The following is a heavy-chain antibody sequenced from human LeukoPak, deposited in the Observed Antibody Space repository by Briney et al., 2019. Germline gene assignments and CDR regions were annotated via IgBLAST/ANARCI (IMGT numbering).Heavy chain of an antibody. CDR3: ARDLGCGGDCYAFDI. CDR2: IYYSGST. V-gene: IGHV4-59*01. D-gene: IGHD2-21*02. Sequence: SETLSLTCTVSCGSISSYYWSCSPQPPGKGLEWMGYIYYSGSTNYNPSLKSRVTISVDPSKNQLSQKLSSVTAADTAVYYCARDLGCGGDCYAFDIWGQGTMVTVSS. CDR1: CGSISSYY. J-gene: IGHJ3*02.